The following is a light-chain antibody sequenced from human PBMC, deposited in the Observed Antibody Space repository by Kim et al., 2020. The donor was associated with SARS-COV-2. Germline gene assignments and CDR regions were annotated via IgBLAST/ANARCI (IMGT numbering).Light chain of an antibody. Sequence: SVGDRVPITCRASHSISSWLAWYQQKPGKAPKLLIYDASSLESGVPSRFSGSGSGTEFTLTISSLQPDDFATYYCQQYNSYSWTFGQGTKVDIK. CDR1: HSISSW. J-gene: IGKJ1*01. CDR3: QQYNSYSWT. CDR2: DAS. V-gene: IGKV1-5*01.